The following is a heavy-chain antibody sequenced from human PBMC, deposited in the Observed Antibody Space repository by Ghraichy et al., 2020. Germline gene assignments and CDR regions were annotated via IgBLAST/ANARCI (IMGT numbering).Heavy chain of an antibody. V-gene: IGHV4-34*01. J-gene: IGHJ6*02. D-gene: IGHD6-6*01. Sequence: SETLSLTCAVYGGSFSGYYWSWIHQPPGKGLEWIGDINHSGSTNYNPSLKSRVTISVDTSKNQFSLKLSSVTAADTAVYYCATQIAARPGWGYYYYYGMDVWGQGTTVTVSS. CDR2: INHSGST. CDR1: GGSFSGYY. CDR3: ATQIAARPGWGYYYYYGMDV.